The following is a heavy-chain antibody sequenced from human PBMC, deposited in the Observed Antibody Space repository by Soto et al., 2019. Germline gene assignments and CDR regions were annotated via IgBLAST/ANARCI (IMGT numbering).Heavy chain of an antibody. Sequence: ASVKVSCKASGYTFTSYGICWVRQAPGQGLEWMGWISAYNGNTNYAQKLQGRVTMTTDTSTSTAYMELRSLRSDDTAVYYCARDPLVVVPAASGDAGYYYGMDVWGQGTTVTVS. CDR3: ARDPLVVVPAASGDAGYYYGMDV. V-gene: IGHV1-18*01. D-gene: IGHD2-2*01. CDR1: GYTFTSYG. CDR2: ISAYNGNT. J-gene: IGHJ6*02.